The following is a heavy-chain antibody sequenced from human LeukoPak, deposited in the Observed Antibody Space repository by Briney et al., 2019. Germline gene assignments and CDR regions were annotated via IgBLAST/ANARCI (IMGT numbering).Heavy chain of an antibody. Sequence: PGGSLRLSCAASGFTFSSYSMNWVRQAPGKGLEWVSSISSSSSSIYYAGSVKGRFTISRDNAKNSLYLQMNSLRAEDTAVYYCAKDPYNWHPGYFDYWGQGTLVTVSS. V-gene: IGHV3-21*01. CDR1: GFTFSSYS. CDR3: AKDPYNWHPGYFDY. CDR2: ISSSSSSI. J-gene: IGHJ4*02. D-gene: IGHD1-1*01.